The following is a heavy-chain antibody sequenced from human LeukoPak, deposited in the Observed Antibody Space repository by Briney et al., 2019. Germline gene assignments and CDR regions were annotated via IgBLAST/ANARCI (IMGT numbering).Heavy chain of an antibody. CDR1: GGSISSSSYY. D-gene: IGHD1-26*01. Sequence: SETLSLTCTVSGGSISSSSYYWGWIRQPPGKGLEWIGSIYYSGSTYYNPSLKSRVTISVDTSKNQFSLKLSSVTAADTAVYYCARRWELLCFLDVWGKGTTVTVSS. V-gene: IGHV4-39*01. J-gene: IGHJ6*04. CDR2: IYYSGST. CDR3: ARRWELLCFLDV.